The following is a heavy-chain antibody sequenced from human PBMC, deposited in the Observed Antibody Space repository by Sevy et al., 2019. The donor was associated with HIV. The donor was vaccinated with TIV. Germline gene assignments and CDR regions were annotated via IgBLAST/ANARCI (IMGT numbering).Heavy chain of an antibody. CDR1: GYTFTSYG. CDR2: ISAYNGNT. Sequence: ASVKVSCKASGYTFTSYGISWVRQAPGQGLEWMGWISAYNGNTNYAQKLQGRVTMTTDTSTSTAYMELRSLGSDDTAVYYCARDPYYYDSSGYYYGAFDIWGQGTMVTVSS. D-gene: IGHD3-22*01. CDR3: ARDPYYYDSSGYYYGAFDI. V-gene: IGHV1-18*01. J-gene: IGHJ3*02.